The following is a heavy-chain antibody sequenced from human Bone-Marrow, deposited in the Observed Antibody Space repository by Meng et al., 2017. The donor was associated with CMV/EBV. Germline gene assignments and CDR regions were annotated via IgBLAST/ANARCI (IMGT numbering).Heavy chain of an antibody. Sequence: LSLTCAASGFTFSIYTMNWVRQAPGKGLEWVAFIRYDGSNKYYVDSVKGRFTISRDNSKNMLYLQMNSLRVADTAVYYCAKDDSAYFDFRSGYSTPPDYWGQGTLVTVSS. CDR2: IRYDGSNK. D-gene: IGHD3-3*01. CDR1: GFTFSIYT. CDR3: AKDDSAYFDFRSGYSTPPDY. J-gene: IGHJ4*02. V-gene: IGHV3-30*02.